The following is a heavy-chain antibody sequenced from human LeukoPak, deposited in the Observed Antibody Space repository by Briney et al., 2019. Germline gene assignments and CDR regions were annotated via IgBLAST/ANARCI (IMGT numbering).Heavy chain of an antibody. D-gene: IGHD5-12*01. CDR3: AGLDSGTSHIPYFYGLDV. J-gene: IGHJ6*02. CDR1: GVSLDNTNW. CDR2: IYHSGIT. V-gene: IGHV4-4*02. Sequence: SETLSLTCTVSGVSLDNTNWWTWVRQSPGKGLEWIGEIYHSGITHYNPSLRSRVTISAHKLRNQFSLWLTSVTAADTAVYYCAGLDSGTSHIPYFYGLDVWGQGTTITVSS.